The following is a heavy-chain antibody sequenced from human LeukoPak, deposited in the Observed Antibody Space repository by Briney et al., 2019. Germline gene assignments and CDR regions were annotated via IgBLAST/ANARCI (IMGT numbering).Heavy chain of an antibody. J-gene: IGHJ5*02. D-gene: IGHD1/OR15-1a*01. CDR2: ISSSSSTI. CDR1: GFTFSSYS. V-gene: IGHV3-48*01. Sequence: GALRLSCAASGFTFSSYSMNWVRQAPGKGLEWVSYISSSSSTIYYADSVKGRFTISRDNAKNSLYLQMNSLRAEDTAVYYCARDRKAGTNWFDPWGQGTLVTVSS. CDR3: ARDRKAGTNWFDP.